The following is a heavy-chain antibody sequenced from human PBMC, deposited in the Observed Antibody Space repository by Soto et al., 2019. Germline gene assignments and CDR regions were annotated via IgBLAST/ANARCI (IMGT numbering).Heavy chain of an antibody. CDR1: GDSVTSDTYY. Sequence: LSLTCSVSGDSVTSDTYYWGWIRQPPGRGLEWIGYFFYSENTYYNPSLKSRVTISVDSSKNHFSLNLNSVTAADSAIYYCVRGRGYSTGYFDYWGQGSQVTVSS. V-gene: IGHV4-39*02. CDR2: FFYSENT. D-gene: IGHD3-3*01. J-gene: IGHJ4*02. CDR3: VRGRGYSTGYFDY.